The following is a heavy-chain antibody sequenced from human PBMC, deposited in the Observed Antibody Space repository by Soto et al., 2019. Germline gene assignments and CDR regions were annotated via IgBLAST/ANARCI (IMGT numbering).Heavy chain of an antibody. CDR3: ARGPNCISDCYSFDY. CDR2: IYYTGSI. J-gene: IGHJ4*02. Sequence: DPPSPTCPVPGGSISRYHWSWLRPSPGKGLEWIGYIYYTGSINYNPSLKSRVTISVDTSKNQFSLNLSSVTAADTAVYYCARGPNCISDCYSFDYWGQGTLVTVSA. V-gene: IGHV4-59*07. D-gene: IGHD2-21*02. CDR1: GGSISRYH.